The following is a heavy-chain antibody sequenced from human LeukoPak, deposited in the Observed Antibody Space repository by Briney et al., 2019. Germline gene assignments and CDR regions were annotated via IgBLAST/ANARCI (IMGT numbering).Heavy chain of an antibody. CDR2: INHSGST. CDR3: ARGKRYYDFWSGRTFDY. Sequence: PSETLSLTYAVYGGSFSGYYWSWIRQPPGKGLEWIGEINHSGSTNYNPSLKSRVTISVDTSKNQFSLKLSSVTAADTAVYYCARGKRYYDFWSGRTFDYWGQGTLVTVSS. V-gene: IGHV4-34*01. CDR1: GGSFSGYY. J-gene: IGHJ4*02. D-gene: IGHD3-3*01.